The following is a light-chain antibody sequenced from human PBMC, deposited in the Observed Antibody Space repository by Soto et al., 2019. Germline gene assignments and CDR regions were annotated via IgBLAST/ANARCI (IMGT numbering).Light chain of an antibody. Sequence: DIEMSQSPSSLSASVGDRVTITCRARQSLNRWLAWYQQKPGKAPKLLIYDASSLQSGVPSRFSGSGSGTEFALTISSLQPDDFATYDCQQYNTYSWTVGPGTKVEIK. J-gene: IGKJ1*01. CDR1: QSLNRW. V-gene: IGKV1-5*01. CDR3: QQYNTYSWT. CDR2: DAS.